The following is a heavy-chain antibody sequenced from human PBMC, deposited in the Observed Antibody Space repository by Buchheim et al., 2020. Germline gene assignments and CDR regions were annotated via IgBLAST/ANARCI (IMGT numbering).Heavy chain of an antibody. CDR2: IYYSGST. CDR3: ARMDYGSPIGFLGNWYFDL. V-gene: IGHV4-59*01. J-gene: IGHJ2*01. CDR1: GGSISSYY. D-gene: IGHD4-17*01. Sequence: QVQLQESGPGLVKPSETLSLTCTVSGGSISSYYWSWIRQPPGKGLEWIGYIYYSGSTNYNPSLKSRVTISVDTSKNQFSLKLSSVTAADTAVYHCARMDYGSPIGFLGNWYFDLWGRGTL.